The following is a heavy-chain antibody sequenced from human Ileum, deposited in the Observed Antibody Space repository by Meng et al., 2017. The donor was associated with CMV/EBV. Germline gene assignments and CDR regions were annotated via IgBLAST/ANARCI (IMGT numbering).Heavy chain of an antibody. CDR3: ARGLASGWPDY. D-gene: IGHD3-10*01. V-gene: IGHV4-34*01. CDR1: GGSFSGYY. J-gene: IGHJ4*02. Sequence: QVQLQQWGAGLLKPSETLSPACAIYGGSFSGYYWTWFRQPPGKELEWIGEITQSGTTGTTNNPSLKSRVTLLVDTSNSQFSLKMTSVTAADTAVYYCARGLASGWPDYWGQGTLVTVSS. CDR2: ITQSGTTGT.